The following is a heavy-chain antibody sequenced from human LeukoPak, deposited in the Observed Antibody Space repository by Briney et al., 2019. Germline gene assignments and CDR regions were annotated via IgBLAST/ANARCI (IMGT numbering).Heavy chain of an antibody. CDR3: ARDFARPPLYYYYYGMDV. CDR2: ISYDGSNK. CDR1: GFTFSSYA. Sequence: GGSLRLSCAASGFTFSSYAMHWVRQAPGKGLEWVAVISYDGSNKYYADSVKGRFTISRDNSKNTLYLQMNSLRAEDTAVYYCARDFARPPLYYYYYGMDVWGQGTTVTVSS. D-gene: IGHD2-21*01. J-gene: IGHJ6*02. V-gene: IGHV3-30-3*01.